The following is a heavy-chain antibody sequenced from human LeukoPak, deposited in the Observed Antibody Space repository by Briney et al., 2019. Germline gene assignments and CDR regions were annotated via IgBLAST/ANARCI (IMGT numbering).Heavy chain of an antibody. CDR3: AKDTALFADILTGPYFDY. CDR1: GFTFDDYA. D-gene: IGHD3-9*01. V-gene: IGHV3-9*01. Sequence: GRSLRLSCAASGFTFDDYAMHWVRQAPGKGLEWVSGISWNSGSIGYADSVKGRFTISRDNAKNSLYLQMNSLRAEDTALYYCAKDTALFADILTGPYFDYWGQGTLVTVSS. J-gene: IGHJ4*02. CDR2: ISWNSGSI.